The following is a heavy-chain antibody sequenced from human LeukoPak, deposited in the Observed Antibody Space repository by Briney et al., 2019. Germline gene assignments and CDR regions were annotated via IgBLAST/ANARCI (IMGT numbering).Heavy chain of an antibody. J-gene: IGHJ4*02. CDR1: GFTFSSYA. Sequence: PGGSLRLSCAASGFTFSSYAMSWVRQAPVKGLEWVSAISGSGGSTYYADSVKGRFTISRDNSKNTLYLQMNSLRAEDTAVYYCAKGAVYYYDSSGYYDYWGQGTLVTVSS. CDR3: AKGAVYYYDSSGYYDY. V-gene: IGHV3-23*01. D-gene: IGHD3-22*01. CDR2: ISGSGGST.